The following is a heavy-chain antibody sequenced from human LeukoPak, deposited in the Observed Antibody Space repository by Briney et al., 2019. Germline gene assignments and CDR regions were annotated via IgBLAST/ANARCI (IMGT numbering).Heavy chain of an antibody. CDR1: GGSISSYY. CDR3: AREAVDTAMVTSGAFDI. CDR2: IYYSGST. Sequence: PSETLSLTCTVSGGSISSYYWSWIRQPPGKGLEWIGYIYYSGSTKYNPSLKSRVTISVDTSKNQFSLKLSSVTAADTAVYYCAREAVDTAMVTSGAFDIWGQGTMVTVSS. V-gene: IGHV4-59*01. D-gene: IGHD5-18*01. J-gene: IGHJ3*02.